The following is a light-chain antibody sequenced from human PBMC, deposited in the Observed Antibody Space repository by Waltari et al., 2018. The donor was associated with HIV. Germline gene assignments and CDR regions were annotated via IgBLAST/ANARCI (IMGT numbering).Light chain of an antibody. Sequence: DIEMTQSPSSLSASVGDRVTITCRASQTVSRFLNWYQQKPGKAPKLLIYEASTVQSGVPSRFSGSGSGTDFTLSISSLQPEDFATYYCQQSNSRPWTFGPGTKVDIK. CDR2: EAS. J-gene: IGKJ1*01. V-gene: IGKV1-39*01. CDR3: QQSNSRPWT. CDR1: QTVSRF.